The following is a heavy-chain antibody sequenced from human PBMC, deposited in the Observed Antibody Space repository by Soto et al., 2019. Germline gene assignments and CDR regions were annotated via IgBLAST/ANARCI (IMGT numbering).Heavy chain of an antibody. CDR2: IIPIFGTA. D-gene: IGHD5-18*01. CDR1: GGTFSSYA. J-gene: IGHJ4*02. CDR3: ARGRGTAMDTNYFDY. V-gene: IGHV1-69*12. Sequence: QVQLVQSGAEVKKPGSSVKVSCKASGGTFSSYAISWVRQAPGQGLEWMGGIIPIFGTANYAQKFQGRVTIXXDXSXITAYMELSSLRSEDTAVYYCARGRGTAMDTNYFDYWGQGTLVTVSS.